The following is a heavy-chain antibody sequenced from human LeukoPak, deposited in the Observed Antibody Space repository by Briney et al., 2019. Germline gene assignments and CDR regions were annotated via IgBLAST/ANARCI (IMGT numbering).Heavy chain of an antibody. CDR1: GGSISSYY. CDR3: AREDSNYWFDP. J-gene: IGHJ5*02. D-gene: IGHD4-11*01. CDR2: IYYSGST. V-gene: IGHV4-59*12. Sequence: SETLSLTCTVSGGSISSYYWSWIRQPPGKGLEWIGYIYYSGSTNYNPSLKSRVTISVDTSKNQFSLKLSSVTAADTAVYYCAREDSNYWFDPWGQGTLVTVSS.